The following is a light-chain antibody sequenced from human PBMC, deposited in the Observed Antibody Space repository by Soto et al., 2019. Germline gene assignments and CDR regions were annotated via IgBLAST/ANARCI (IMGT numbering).Light chain of an antibody. CDR3: GSWDSRLSAYG. Sequence: QSLLTQPPSVSAAPGQKVTISCSGSSSNIGGNSVSWYQQLPGTAPKLLIYDDNKRPSGIPDRFSGSKSGTSATLGITGFQTGDEADYYCGSWDSRLSAYGFGNGTKVTVL. V-gene: IGLV1-51*01. J-gene: IGLJ1*01. CDR1: SSNIGGNS. CDR2: DDN.